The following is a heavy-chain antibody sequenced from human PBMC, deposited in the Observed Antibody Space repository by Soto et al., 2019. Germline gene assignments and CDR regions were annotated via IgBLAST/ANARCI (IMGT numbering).Heavy chain of an antibody. CDR2: IKSDGSST. Sequence: EVQLVESGGGLVQPGGSLRLSCAASGFSLSSRWMHWVRQIPGKGLMWVSRIKSDGSSTNYADSGKGRFSISRDNAKNTVYLQMTSLRAEDTALYYCVRDQDTYGQAVFDSWGQGTLVSVSS. D-gene: IGHD2-15*01. V-gene: IGHV3-74*01. CDR1: GFSLSSRW. J-gene: IGHJ4*02. CDR3: VRDQDTYGQAVFDS.